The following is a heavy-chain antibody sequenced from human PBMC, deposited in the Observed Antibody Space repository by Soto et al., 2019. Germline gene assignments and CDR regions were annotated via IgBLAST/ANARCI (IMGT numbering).Heavy chain of an antibody. V-gene: IGHV1-69*01. Sequence: QVQLVQSGAEVKKPGSSVKVSCKASGGTFSSYAISWVRQAPGQGLEWMGGIIPIFGTANYAQKFQGRVTITADESTSTAYMELSSLRSEDTAVYYCAGSHDYGDSEAYYYGMDVWGQGTTVTVSS. J-gene: IGHJ6*02. CDR2: IIPIFGTA. CDR1: GGTFSSYA. D-gene: IGHD4-17*01. CDR3: AGSHDYGDSEAYYYGMDV.